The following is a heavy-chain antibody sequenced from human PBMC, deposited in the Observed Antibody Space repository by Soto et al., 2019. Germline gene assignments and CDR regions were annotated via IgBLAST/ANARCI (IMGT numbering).Heavy chain of an antibody. Sequence: GGSLRLSCAASGFTFSSYAMHWVRQAPGKGLEWVANIKQDESEKNYLDSVKGRFTISRDNAKNSLYLQMNSLRAEDTAVYYCASDRFRGTYYLRGVTYFVEGWGQGAPVTVS. CDR3: ASDRFRGTYYLRGVTYFVEG. CDR2: IKQDESEK. CDR1: GFTFSSYA. V-gene: IGHV3-7*03. D-gene: IGHD1-26*01. J-gene: IGHJ4*02.